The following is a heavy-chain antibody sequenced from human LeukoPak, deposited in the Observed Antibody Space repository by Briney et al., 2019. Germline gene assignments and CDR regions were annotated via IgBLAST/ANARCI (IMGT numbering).Heavy chain of an antibody. J-gene: IGHJ3*02. V-gene: IGHV4-30-4*01. CDR2: IYYSGST. CDR3: ARLIDNRDAFDI. Sequence: SETLSLTCTVSGGSISSGDYYWSWIRQPPGKGLEWIGYIYYSGSTYHNPSLKSRVTISVDTSKNQFSLKLSSVTAADTAVYYCARLIDNRDAFDIWGQGTMVTVSS. CDR1: GGSISSGDYY. D-gene: IGHD1-14*01.